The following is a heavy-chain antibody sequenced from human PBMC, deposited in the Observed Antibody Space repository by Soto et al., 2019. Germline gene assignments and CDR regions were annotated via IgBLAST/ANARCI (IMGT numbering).Heavy chain of an antibody. J-gene: IGHJ4*02. V-gene: IGHV4-30-4*01. CDR3: ASQKRGYSGYDFGY. CDR2: IYYSGST. Sequence: KTSETLSLTCTVSGGSISSGDYYWSWIRQPPGKGLEWIGYIYYSGSTYYNPSLKSRVTMSVDTSKNQFSLKLSSVTAADTAVYYCASQKRGYSGYDFGYWGQGTLVTVSS. D-gene: IGHD5-12*01. CDR1: GGSISSGDYY.